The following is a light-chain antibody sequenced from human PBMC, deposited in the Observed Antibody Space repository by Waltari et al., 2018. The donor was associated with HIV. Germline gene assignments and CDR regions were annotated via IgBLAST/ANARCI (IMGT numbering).Light chain of an antibody. V-gene: IGLV1-40*01. CDR3: QSYDSSLSGSEV. CDR2: GNS. CDR1: SSNIGAGYD. Sequence: GAPGQRVTISCTGSSSNIGAGYDVHWYQQLPGTAPKLLIYGNSNRPSGVPDRFSGSKSGTSASLAITGLQAEDEADYYCQSYDSSLSGSEVFGGGTKLTVL. J-gene: IGLJ2*01.